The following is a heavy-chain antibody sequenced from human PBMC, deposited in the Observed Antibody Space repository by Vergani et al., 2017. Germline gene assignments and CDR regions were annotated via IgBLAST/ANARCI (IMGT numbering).Heavy chain of an antibody. Sequence: QVKLQESGPGLVKPSETLSLTCTVSGASVNPYYWSWIRQPPGKGLEWMGYVSFRGDTLYDPSVKGRMTISLNTSSNQFSLKLSSVTAADTAVDYCARRCATTCSDMRRGAFTVWGLGTIVTVSS. CDR1: GASVNPYY. CDR3: ARRCATTCSDMRRGAFTV. D-gene: IGHD2-2*01. CDR2: VSFRGDT. V-gene: IGHV4-59*08. J-gene: IGHJ3*01.